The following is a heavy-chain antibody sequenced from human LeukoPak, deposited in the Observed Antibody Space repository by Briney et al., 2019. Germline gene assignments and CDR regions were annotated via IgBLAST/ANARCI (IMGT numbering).Heavy chain of an antibody. V-gene: IGHV4-4*07. Sequence: PSETLSLTCTVSGGSISSYYWSWIRQPAGKGLEWIGRIYISGSTNYNPSLKSRVTMSVDTSKNQFSLKLSSVTAADTAVYYCASAASYYYDSSGYYYGGAFDIWGQGTMVTVSS. CDR3: ASAASYYYDSSGYYYGGAFDI. D-gene: IGHD3-22*01. CDR1: GGSISSYY. CDR2: IYISGST. J-gene: IGHJ3*02.